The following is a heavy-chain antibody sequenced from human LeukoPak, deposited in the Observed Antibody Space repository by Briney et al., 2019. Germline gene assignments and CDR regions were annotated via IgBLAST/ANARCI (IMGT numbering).Heavy chain of an antibody. CDR2: INPNSGGT. J-gene: IGHJ5*02. CDR1: GYTFTSYY. V-gene: IGHV1-2*06. Sequence: GASVKVPCKASGYTFTSYYMHWVRQAPGQGLEWMGRINPNSGGTNYAQKFQGRVTMTRDTSISTAYMELSRLRSDDTAVYYCARDPRGPALSWGQGTLVTVSS. CDR3: ARDPRGPALS. D-gene: IGHD2-2*01.